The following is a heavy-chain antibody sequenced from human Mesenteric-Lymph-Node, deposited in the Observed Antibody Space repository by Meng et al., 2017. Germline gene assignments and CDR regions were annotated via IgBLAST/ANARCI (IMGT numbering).Heavy chain of an antibody. CDR3: GRDIPGGEADY. D-gene: IGHD2-21*01. J-gene: IGHJ4*02. CDR1: GYTFTRYP. CDR2: ISTNTGNP. Sequence: QVQLVQSGSELKKPGASVKVSCKASGYTFTRYPMNWVRQAPGQGLEWMGWISTNTGNPTYAQGFTGRFVFSLDTSVTTAYLQISSLKAEDTAVYYCGRDIPGGEADYWGQGTLVTVSS. V-gene: IGHV7-4-1*02.